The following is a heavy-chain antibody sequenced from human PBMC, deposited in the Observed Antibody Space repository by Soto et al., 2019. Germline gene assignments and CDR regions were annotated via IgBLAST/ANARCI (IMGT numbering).Heavy chain of an antibody. CDR1: GFSLSSYL. V-gene: IGHV3-7*03. D-gene: IGHD3-3*01. CDR2: IKQDGSQK. CDR3: ARSNYAFWSSGSLDI. Sequence: GGSLRPPCAASGFSLSSYLRKWVRQAPGKGLEWVANIKQDGSQKYYVDSVKGRFTISIDNAKISLCLQINSLRSEDTAIYYSARSNYAFWSSGSLDICGQGSMVTVSS. J-gene: IGHJ3*02.